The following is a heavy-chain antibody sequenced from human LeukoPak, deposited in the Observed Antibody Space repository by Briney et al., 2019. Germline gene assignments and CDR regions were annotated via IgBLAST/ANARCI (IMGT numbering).Heavy chain of an antibody. CDR2: INHSGST. Sequence: SETLSLTCAVYGGSFSGYYWSWIRQPPGKGLEWIGDINHSGSTNYNPSLKSRVTISVDTSKNQFSLKLSSVTAADTAVYYCARGRGRGYSYGYQYFQHWGQGTLVTVSS. CDR1: GGSFSGYY. J-gene: IGHJ1*01. CDR3: ARGRGRGYSYGYQYFQH. V-gene: IGHV4-34*01. D-gene: IGHD5-18*01.